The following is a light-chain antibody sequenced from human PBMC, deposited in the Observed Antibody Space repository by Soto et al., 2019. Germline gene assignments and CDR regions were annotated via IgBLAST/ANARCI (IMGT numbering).Light chain of an antibody. CDR1: PSVSNTS. CDR3: QVSGNSPMYT. V-gene: IGKV3-20*01. CDR2: AAS. Sequence: ELVLPQSPGTLSLSPGERATFSCRASPSVSNTSLAWYHQKPVQAPRLLLFAASRRATGIPDTFSGSGSGTAVTLTISRLEPEDFEVYYCQVSGNSPMYTFGQGT. J-gene: IGKJ2*01.